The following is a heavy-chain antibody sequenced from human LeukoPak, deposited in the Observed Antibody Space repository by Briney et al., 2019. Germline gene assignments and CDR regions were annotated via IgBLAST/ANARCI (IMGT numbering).Heavy chain of an antibody. CDR2: INSDGSST. CDR3: ARDRNSGSYYSDY. V-gene: IGHV3-74*01. Sequence: GGSLRLSCAASGFTFSSYWMHWVRQAPGKGLVWVSRINSDGSSTSYADSVKGRFTISRDNAKNTLYLQMNSLRAEDTAVYHCARDRNSGSYYSDYWGQGTLVTVSS. D-gene: IGHD1-26*01. CDR1: GFTFSSYW. J-gene: IGHJ4*02.